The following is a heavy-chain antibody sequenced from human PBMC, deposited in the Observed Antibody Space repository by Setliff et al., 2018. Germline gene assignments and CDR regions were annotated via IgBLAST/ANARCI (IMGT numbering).Heavy chain of an antibody. CDR3: ARHFRSSKVQFLEYLTDYYFDS. CDR2: ISYGGNT. D-gene: IGHD3-3*01. V-gene: IGHV4-39*01. CDR1: GASISANHY. Sequence: SETLSLTCTVSGASISANHYWGWIRQTPGKGLEWIGSISYGGNTYYDPSLTSRVTISVDTSNNQFSLNLRSVTAADTAIYYCARHFRSSKVQFLEYLTDYYFDSWGKGTTVTVSS. J-gene: IGHJ6*03.